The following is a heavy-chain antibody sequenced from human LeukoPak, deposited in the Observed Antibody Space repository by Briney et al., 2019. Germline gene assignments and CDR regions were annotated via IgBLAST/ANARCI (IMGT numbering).Heavy chain of an antibody. D-gene: IGHD1-26*01. V-gene: IGHV4-38-2*01. CDR2: IYHSGST. Sequence: PSETLSLTCAVSGYSISSGYYWGWIRQPPGKGLEWIGSIYHSGSTYYNPSLKSRVTMSVDTSKNQFSLKLSSVTAADAAVYYCARPVSAGATTDAFGIWGQGTMVTVSS. CDR1: GYSISSGYY. CDR3: ARPVSAGATTDAFGI. J-gene: IGHJ3*02.